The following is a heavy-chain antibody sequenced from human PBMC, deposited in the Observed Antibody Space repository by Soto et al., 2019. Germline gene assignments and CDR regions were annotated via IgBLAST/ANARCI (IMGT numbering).Heavy chain of an antibody. CDR2: INPSGGST. CDR3: ARDGVDSSSWYANYYYYGMDV. J-gene: IGHJ6*02. CDR1: GYTFTSYA. D-gene: IGHD6-13*01. V-gene: IGHV1-46*01. Sequence: ASVKVSCKASGYTFTSYAMDWVRQAPGQGLEWMGIINPSGGSTSYAQKFQGRVTMTRDTSTSTVYMELSSLRSEDTAVYYCARDGVDSSSWYANYYYYGMDVWGQGTTVTVSS.